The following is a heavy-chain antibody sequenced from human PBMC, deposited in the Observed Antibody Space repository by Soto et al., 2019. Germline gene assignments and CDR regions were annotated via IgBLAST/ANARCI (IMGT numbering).Heavy chain of an antibody. D-gene: IGHD3-22*01. Sequence: SETLSLTCTVSGGSILDSTYYWAWIRQSPGKGLEWIGTIFYSGGTFYTPSLKSRVTMSVDTFNNQFSLKLSSVTAADTAVYYCARQASGYYYGWFDPWGQGTLVTVSS. CDR2: IFYSGGT. V-gene: IGHV4-39*01. J-gene: IGHJ5*02. CDR1: GGSILDSTYY. CDR3: ARQASGYYYGWFDP.